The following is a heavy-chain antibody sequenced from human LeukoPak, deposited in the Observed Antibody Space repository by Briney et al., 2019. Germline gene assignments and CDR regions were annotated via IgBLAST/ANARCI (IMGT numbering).Heavy chain of an antibody. CDR2: IYYSGST. V-gene: IGHV4-59*01. CDR3: ARDCSGTSCYDY. J-gene: IGHJ4*02. Sequence: SETLSLTCTVSGDSISSYYWSWIRQPPGKGLEWIGYIYYSGSTNYNPSLKSRVTISVDTYKNQFSLKLSSVTAADTAVYYCARDCSGTSCYDYWGQGTLVTVSS. CDR1: GDSISSYY. D-gene: IGHD2-15*01.